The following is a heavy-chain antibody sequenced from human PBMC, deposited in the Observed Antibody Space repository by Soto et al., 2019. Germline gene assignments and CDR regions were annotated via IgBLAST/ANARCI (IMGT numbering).Heavy chain of an antibody. CDR2: IKNKADGDTT. CDR1: GFTISDTW. J-gene: IGHJ4*02. V-gene: IGHV3-15*07. Sequence: EVQLVESGGGLVKPGGSLRLSCVASGFTISDTWMNWVRQAPGKGLEWVGRIKNKADGDTTDYAAPVKARFIISRDDSKNTLFLQMNSLRTADTAVYYCTADRDRQPDWGQGTLVTVSS. CDR3: TADRDRQPD. D-gene: IGHD2-2*01.